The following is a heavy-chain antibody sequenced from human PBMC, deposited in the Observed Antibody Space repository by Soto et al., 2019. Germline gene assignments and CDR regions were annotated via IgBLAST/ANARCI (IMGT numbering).Heavy chain of an antibody. V-gene: IGHV3-23*01. J-gene: IGHJ3*01. CDR3: GRDPNGDYIGAFEV. Sequence: EVQQLESGGGLVQTGGYLRLSCAAAELTFSDYARTWGRLAPGRGLEWVSSITASGDYAQYTDSVKGRFSVSRENSRSTLFLQMESLRDEDTAIYFCGRDPNGDYIGAFEVWGRGTMVTVSS. CDR2: ITASGDYA. D-gene: IGHD4-17*01. CDR1: ELTFSDYA.